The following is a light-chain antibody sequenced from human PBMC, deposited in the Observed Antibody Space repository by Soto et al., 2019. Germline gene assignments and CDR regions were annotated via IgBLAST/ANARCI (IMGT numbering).Light chain of an antibody. CDR1: QTISSW. CDR3: QHYNSYSVA. CDR2: KAS. Sequence: DIKMTQSPSTLSGSVGDRVTITCRASQTISSWLAWYQQKPGKAPKLLIYKASTLKSGVPSRFSGSGSGTEFTLTISSLQHDDFATYYCQHYNSYSVAFGQGTKVDI. V-gene: IGKV1-5*03. J-gene: IGKJ1*01.